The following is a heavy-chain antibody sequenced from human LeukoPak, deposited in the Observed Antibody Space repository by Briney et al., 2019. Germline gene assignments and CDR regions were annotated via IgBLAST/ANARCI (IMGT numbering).Heavy chain of an antibody. CDR1: GYTFTGYY. Sequence: GASVKVSCKASGYTFTGYYMHWVRQAPGQGLEWMGWINPNSGGTNYAQKFQERLTITRDMSTSTAYMELSSLRSEDSAVYYCVAEDDFLTGYYDFDYWGQGSVVTVSS. V-gene: IGHV1-2*02. D-gene: IGHD3-9*01. CDR3: VAEDDFLTGYYDFDY. CDR2: INPNSGGT. J-gene: IGHJ4*02.